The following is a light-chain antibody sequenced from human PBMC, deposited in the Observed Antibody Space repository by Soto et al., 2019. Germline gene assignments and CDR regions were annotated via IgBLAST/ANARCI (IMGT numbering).Light chain of an antibody. J-gene: IGKJ1*01. Sequence: EIVMTQSPATLSVSPVDGATLSCRASESISSTNLGWYQQKPGQAPRLLIWGVSNRATGIPDRFSGSGSGTDFTLTISRLEPEDFVVFYCYQYGSTPPTFGQGTKVDIK. V-gene: IGKV3-20*01. CDR1: ESISSTN. CDR3: YQYGSTPPT. CDR2: GVS.